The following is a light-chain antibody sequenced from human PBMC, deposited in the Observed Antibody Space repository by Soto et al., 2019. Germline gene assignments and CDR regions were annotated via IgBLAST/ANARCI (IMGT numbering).Light chain of an antibody. CDR2: EGT. CDR3: VAWDDSLSGRV. CDR1: SSDVGSYNL. V-gene: IGLV2-14*02. J-gene: IGLJ3*02. Sequence: QSVLTQPASVSGSPGQPITISCTGTSSDVGSYNLVSWYQQYPDKAPKLMIYEGTKRPSGVPDRFSASRSGTSASLAISGLRSEDEADYYCVAWDDSLSGRVFGGGTKVTVL.